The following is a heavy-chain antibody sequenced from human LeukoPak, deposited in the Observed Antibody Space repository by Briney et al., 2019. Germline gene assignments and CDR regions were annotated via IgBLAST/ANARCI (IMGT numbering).Heavy chain of an antibody. J-gene: IGHJ4*02. CDR3: ANLWIQLWGHFDY. CDR1: GFAFSSYA. V-gene: IGHV3-23*01. CDR2: ISGSGGST. D-gene: IGHD5-18*01. Sequence: GGSLRLSCAASGFAFSSYAMSWVRQAPGKGLEWVSAISGSGGSTYYAGSVKGRFTISRDNSKNTLYLQMNSLRAEDAAVYYCANLWIQLWGHFDYWGQGTLVTVSS.